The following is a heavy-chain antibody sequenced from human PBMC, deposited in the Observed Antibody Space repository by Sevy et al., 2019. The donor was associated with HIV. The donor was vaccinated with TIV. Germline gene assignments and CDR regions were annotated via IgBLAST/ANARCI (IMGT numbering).Heavy chain of an antibody. J-gene: IGHJ6*02. CDR1: GFTFSSYA. V-gene: IGHV3-23*01. CDR2: MSGSGGST. CDR3: AKARAQSVYYYGMDV. Sequence: GGFLRLYCAASGFTFSSYAMSWVHQAPGKGLECVSAMSGSGGSTYYADSVKGRFTISRDNSKNTLYLQMNSLRAEDTAVYYCAKARAQSVYYYGMDVWGQGTTVTVSS.